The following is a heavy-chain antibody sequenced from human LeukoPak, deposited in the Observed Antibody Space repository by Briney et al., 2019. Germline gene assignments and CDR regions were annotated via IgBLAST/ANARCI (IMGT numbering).Heavy chain of an antibody. D-gene: IGHD3-22*01. Sequence: SETLSLTCTVSGGSISSYYWSWIRQPAGKGLEWIGRIYTSGSTNYNPSLKSRVTMSVDTSKNQFSLKLSSVTAADTAVYYCARDRYYYDSSGYTQLDCWGQGTLVTVSS. J-gene: IGHJ4*02. V-gene: IGHV4-4*07. CDR2: IYTSGST. CDR3: ARDRYYYDSSGYTQLDC. CDR1: GGSISSYY.